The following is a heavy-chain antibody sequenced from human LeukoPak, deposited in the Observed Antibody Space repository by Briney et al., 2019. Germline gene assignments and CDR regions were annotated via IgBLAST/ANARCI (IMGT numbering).Heavy chain of an antibody. D-gene: IGHD4-17*01. CDR2: IWYDGSNK. CDR3: ARAGGSTVSHSDY. Sequence: GGSLRLSCAASGFTFSSYGMHWVRQAPGKGLEWVAVIWYDGSNKYYADSVKGRFTISKDNAKNSLYLQMNSLRAEDTAVYYCARAGGSTVSHSDYWGQGTLVIVSS. J-gene: IGHJ4*02. V-gene: IGHV3-33*01. CDR1: GFTFSSYG.